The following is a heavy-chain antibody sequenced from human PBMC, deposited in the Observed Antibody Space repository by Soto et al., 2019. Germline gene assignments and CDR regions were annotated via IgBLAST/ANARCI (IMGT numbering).Heavy chain of an antibody. J-gene: IGHJ4*02. Sequence: SVKVSCKASGGTFSRYTITWVRQAPGQGLEWMGGITPMFGTPNYAQKFQGRVTITADESTSIAYMELSSLRSEDTAMYYCARDATLYDSSAYYYLYWGQGTLVTVSS. CDR1: GGTFSRYT. D-gene: IGHD3-22*01. CDR2: ITPMFGTP. V-gene: IGHV1-69*13. CDR3: ARDATLYDSSAYYYLY.